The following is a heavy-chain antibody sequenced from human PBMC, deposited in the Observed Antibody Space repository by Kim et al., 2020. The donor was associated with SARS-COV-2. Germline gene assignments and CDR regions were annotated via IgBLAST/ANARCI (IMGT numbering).Heavy chain of an antibody. D-gene: IGHD3-16*02. Sequence: GGSLRLSCAASGFTFRSYAIHWVRQAPGKGPEWVSVISYDGSNKYYADSVKGRFTISRDNSKNTLYLQMNSLRAEDTAVYYCARGTHYGWGCYRIDAFDIWGQEAMVTVSS. V-gene: IGHV3-30-3*01. CDR2: ISYDGSNK. J-gene: IGHJ3*02. CDR1: GFTFRSYA. CDR3: ARGTHYGWGCYRIDAFDI.